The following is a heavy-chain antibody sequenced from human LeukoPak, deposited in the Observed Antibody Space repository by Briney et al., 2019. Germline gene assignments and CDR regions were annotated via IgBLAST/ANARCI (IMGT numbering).Heavy chain of an antibody. Sequence: LETLSLTCAVSGGSISSSNWWSGVRQPPGKGLGWIGEIYESGSTNYNPYLKSRDTISVDKSKNQLSLKLSSVTAADTAVYYCARSFGGGDIVVVPAAMPFDYWGQGTLVTVSS. CDR2: IYESGST. J-gene: IGHJ4*02. CDR1: GGSISSSNW. D-gene: IGHD2-2*01. V-gene: IGHV4-4*02. CDR3: ARSFGGGDIVVVPAAMPFDY.